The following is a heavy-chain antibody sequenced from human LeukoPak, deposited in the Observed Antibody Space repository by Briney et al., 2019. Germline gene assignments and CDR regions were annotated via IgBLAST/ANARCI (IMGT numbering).Heavy chain of an antibody. CDR2: IIPIFGTA. D-gene: IGHD3-22*01. CDR3: ARAPDYYYDSSGYPPSVAFDI. Sequence: SVKVSCKASGGTFSSYAISWVRQAPGQGLEWMGGIIPIFGTANYAQKFQGRVTITTDESTSTAYMELSSLRSVDTAVYYCARAPDYYYDSSGYPPSVAFDIWGQGTMVTVSS. CDR1: GGTFSSYA. J-gene: IGHJ3*02. V-gene: IGHV1-69*05.